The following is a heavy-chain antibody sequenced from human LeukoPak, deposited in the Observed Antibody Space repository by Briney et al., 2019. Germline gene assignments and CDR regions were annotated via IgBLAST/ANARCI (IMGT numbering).Heavy chain of an antibody. CDR3: ARPTGATGPYYYYGMDV. V-gene: IGHV4-38-2*02. D-gene: IGHD1-26*01. CDR2: IYHSGST. Sequence: SETLSLTCTVSGYSISSGYYWGWIRQPPGKGLEWIGSIYHSGSTYYNPSLKSRVTISVDTSKNQFSLKLSSVTAADTAVYYCARPTGATGPYYYYGMDVWGQGTTVTVSS. CDR1: GYSISSGYY. J-gene: IGHJ6*02.